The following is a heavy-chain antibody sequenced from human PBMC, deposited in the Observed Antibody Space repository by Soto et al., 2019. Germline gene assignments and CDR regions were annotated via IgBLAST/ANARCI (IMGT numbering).Heavy chain of an antibody. D-gene: IGHD4-17*01. V-gene: IGHV4-34*01. CDR1: GGSFSGYY. Sequence: SETLSLTCAVYGGSFSGYYWSWIRQPPGKGLEWIGEINHSGSTNYNPSLKSRVTISVDTSKNQFSLKLSSVTAADTAVYYCAYGDYHKWFDPWGQGTLVTVSS. J-gene: IGHJ5*02. CDR2: INHSGST. CDR3: AYGDYHKWFDP.